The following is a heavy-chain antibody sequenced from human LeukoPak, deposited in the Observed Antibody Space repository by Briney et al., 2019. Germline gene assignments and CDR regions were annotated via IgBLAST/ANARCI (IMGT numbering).Heavy chain of an antibody. J-gene: IGHJ5*02. D-gene: IGHD3-10*01. CDR1: RDTFTNNA. CDR3: ARQSVTLVRGGVRSNWFDP. V-gene: IGHV1-69*13. Sequence: ASVKVSCKASRDTFTNNAISWVRQAPGQGLEWMGGIIPIFGTAHYAQKFQGRVTITADESTSTAYMELSSLRSEDTAVYYCARQSVTLVRGGVRSNWFDPWGQGTLVTVSS. CDR2: IIPIFGTA.